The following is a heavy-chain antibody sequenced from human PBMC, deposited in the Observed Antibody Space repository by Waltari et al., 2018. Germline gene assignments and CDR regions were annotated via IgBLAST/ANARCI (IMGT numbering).Heavy chain of an antibody. J-gene: IGHJ4*02. D-gene: IGHD3-16*02. Sequence: QVQLQESGPGLVKPSETLSLTCTVSGGSISSHYWSWIRQPPGKGLEWIGYIYYSGSTNYNPSLKSRVTISVDTSKNQFSLKLSSVTAADTAVYYCARGLSVDYWGQGTLVTVSS. CDR1: GGSISSHY. CDR2: IYYSGST. CDR3: ARGLSVDY. V-gene: IGHV4-59*11.